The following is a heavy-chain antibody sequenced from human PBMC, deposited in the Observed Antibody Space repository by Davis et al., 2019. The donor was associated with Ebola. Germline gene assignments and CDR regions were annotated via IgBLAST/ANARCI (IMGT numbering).Heavy chain of an antibody. CDR1: GYTFTSYY. J-gene: IGHJ4*02. CDR2: INPSNPFT. CDR3: ARGGHTLVPATRGDY. Sequence: ASVKVSCKTSGYTFTSYYMHWVRQAPGQGLEWVGVINPSNPFTDYTQKFQGRVTMTRDTSTSTVYMELNSLRSEDTAVYYCARGGHTLVPATRGDYWGQGTLVTVSS. V-gene: IGHV1-46*01. D-gene: IGHD1-26*01.